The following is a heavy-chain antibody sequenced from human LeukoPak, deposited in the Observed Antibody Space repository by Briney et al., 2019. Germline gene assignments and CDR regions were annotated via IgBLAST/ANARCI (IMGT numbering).Heavy chain of an antibody. V-gene: IGHV4-59*11. CDR2: ISDSGST. D-gene: IGHD3-3*01. CDR3: ARVFRGAVTSNWFDT. Sequence: PSETLSLTCSVSGASMNGHYWTWIRLSPGKGLEWIGYISDSGSTSYNPSLRSRVIMALEASKTEFSLRLNSVTVADTAVYYCARVFRGAVTSNWFDTWSQGTLVTVSS. CDR1: GASMNGHY. J-gene: IGHJ5*02.